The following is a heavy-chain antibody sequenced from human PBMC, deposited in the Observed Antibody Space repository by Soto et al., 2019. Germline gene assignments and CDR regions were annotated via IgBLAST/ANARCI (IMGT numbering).Heavy chain of an antibody. Sequence: QVQLVESGGGVVQPGRSLRLSCAASGFTFSSYGMHWVRQAPGKGLEWVAVIWYDGSNKYYADSVKGRFTISRDNSKNTLDLQMNSLRAEDTAVYYCARDLKMYYYDSSGSPDYWGQGTLVTVSS. CDR3: ARDLKMYYYDSSGSPDY. CDR1: GFTFSSYG. D-gene: IGHD3-22*01. CDR2: IWYDGSNK. V-gene: IGHV3-33*01. J-gene: IGHJ4*02.